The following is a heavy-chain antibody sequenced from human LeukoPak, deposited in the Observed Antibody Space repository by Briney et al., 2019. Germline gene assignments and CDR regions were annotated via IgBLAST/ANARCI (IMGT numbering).Heavy chain of an antibody. Sequence: SQTLSLTCTVSGGSISSGGYYWSWLRQHPGKGLEWIVYIYYSGSTYYNPSLKSRFTISVDTSKNQFSLKLSSVTAADTAVYYCARAIGYCTNGVCPGFDYWGQGTLVTVSS. J-gene: IGHJ4*02. V-gene: IGHV4-31*03. CDR1: GGSISSGGYY. CDR3: ARAIGYCTNGVCPGFDY. CDR2: IYYSGST. D-gene: IGHD2-8*01.